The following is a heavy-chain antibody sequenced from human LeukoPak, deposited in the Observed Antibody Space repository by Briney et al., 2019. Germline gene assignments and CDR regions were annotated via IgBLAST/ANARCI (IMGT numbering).Heavy chain of an antibody. CDR3: ARWIEYSTGWYFDY. D-gene: IGHD6-19*01. J-gene: IGHJ4*02. Sequence: SETLSLTCAVYGGSFSGYYWSWIRQPPGKGLEWIGEINHSGSTNYNPSLKSRVTISVDTSKNQFSLNLTSVTAADTAVYYCARWIEYSTGWYFDYWGQGTLVTVSS. CDR1: GGSFSGYY. CDR2: INHSGST. V-gene: IGHV4-34*01.